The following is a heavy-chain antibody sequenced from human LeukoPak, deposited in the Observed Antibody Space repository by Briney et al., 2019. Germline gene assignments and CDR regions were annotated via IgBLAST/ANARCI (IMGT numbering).Heavy chain of an antibody. V-gene: IGHV3-23*01. J-gene: IGHJ4*02. CDR1: GFTSSSYA. CDR3: AKEVGSSGWFPFDY. CDR2: ISGSGGST. Sequence: GGSLRLSCAASGFTSSSYALSWVRQAPGKGLEWVSAISGSGGSTYYADSVKGRFTISRDNSKNTLYLQMNSLRAEDTAAYYCAKEVGSSGWFPFDYWGQGTLVTVSS. D-gene: IGHD6-19*01.